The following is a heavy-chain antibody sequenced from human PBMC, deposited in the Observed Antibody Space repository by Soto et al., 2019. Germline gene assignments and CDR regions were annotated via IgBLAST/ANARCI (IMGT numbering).Heavy chain of an antibody. CDR2: IYTSGST. D-gene: IGHD3-3*01. V-gene: IGHV4-38-2*02. J-gene: IGHJ4*02. Sequence: PSETLSLTCNVSGFSISSGFYWGWVRQPPGKGLEWIGRIYTSGSTNYNPSLKSRVTMSVDTSKNQFSLKLSSVTAADTAVYYCARGSYDFWSGYLYYFDYWGQGTLVTVSS. CDR1: GFSISSGFY. CDR3: ARGSYDFWSGYLYYFDY.